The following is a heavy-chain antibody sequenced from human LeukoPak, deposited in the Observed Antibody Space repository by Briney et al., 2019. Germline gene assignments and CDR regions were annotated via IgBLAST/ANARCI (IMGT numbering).Heavy chain of an antibody. Sequence: SETLSLTCIVSGGSIDSYYWTWLRQPPAKGLAWIAYIFYSANTNYNPSLKSRATITVDTSKNQFSLNLRSVTAADMAVYYCARGRTSGGYPHFDSWGQGIQVTVSS. J-gene: IGHJ4*02. D-gene: IGHD6-19*01. CDR2: IFYSANT. CDR1: GGSIDSYY. CDR3: ARGRTSGGYPHFDS. V-gene: IGHV4-59*01.